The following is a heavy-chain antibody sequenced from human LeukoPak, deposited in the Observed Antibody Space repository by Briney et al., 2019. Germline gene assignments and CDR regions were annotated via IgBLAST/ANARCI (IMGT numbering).Heavy chain of an antibody. CDR2: ISSSGSTI. Sequence: GGSLRLSCAASGFTFSNYEMNWVRQAPGKGLEWVSYISSSGSTIYYADSVKGRFTISRDNAKNSLYLQMNSLRAEDPAVYYCAELGITMIGGVWGKGTTVTISS. CDR3: AELGITMIGGV. CDR1: GFTFSNYE. D-gene: IGHD3-10*02. J-gene: IGHJ6*04. V-gene: IGHV3-48*03.